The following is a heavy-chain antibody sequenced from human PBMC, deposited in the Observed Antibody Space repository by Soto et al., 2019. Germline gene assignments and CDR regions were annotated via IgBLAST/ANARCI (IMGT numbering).Heavy chain of an antibody. CDR2: IYPGDPDT. J-gene: IGHJ3*02. Sequence: GESLKISCKGSGYSFTGYWIGWVRQMPGKGLEWMGIIYPGDPDTRYSPSFQGQVTISADKSISTAYLQWSSLKASDTAMYYCARDLSIAARGAFDIWGQGTMVTVSS. CDR3: ARDLSIAARGAFDI. V-gene: IGHV5-51*01. D-gene: IGHD6-6*01. CDR1: GYSFTGYW.